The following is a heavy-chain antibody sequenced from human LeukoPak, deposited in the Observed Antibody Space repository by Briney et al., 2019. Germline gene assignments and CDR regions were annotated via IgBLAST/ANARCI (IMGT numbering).Heavy chain of an antibody. CDR3: ARHKAGNGWDLDY. CDR1: GYTFRSYW. J-gene: IGHJ4*01. D-gene: IGHD6-19*01. CDR2: IYPGDSDT. Sequence: GESLQISCKASGYTFRSYWIGWVRQMPGKGLESMGFIYPGDSDTRYSPSFEGQVTISADKSISTVYLQWNSLKASDTAMYYCARHKAGNGWDLDYWGQGTLVTVSS. V-gene: IGHV5-51*01.